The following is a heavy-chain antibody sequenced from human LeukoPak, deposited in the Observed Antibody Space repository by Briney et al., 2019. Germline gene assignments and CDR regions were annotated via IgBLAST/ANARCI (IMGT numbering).Heavy chain of an antibody. V-gene: IGHV3-30*18. CDR2: ISYDGSNK. CDR1: GFTFSSYA. D-gene: IGHD2-2*01. Sequence: GGSLRLSCAASGFTFSSYAMSWVRQAPGKGLEWVAVISYDGSNKYYADSVKGRFTISRDNSKNTLYLQMNSLRAEDTAVYYCAKDLRGCSSTSCYEGTNWGQGTLVTVSS. J-gene: IGHJ4*02. CDR3: AKDLRGCSSTSCYEGTN.